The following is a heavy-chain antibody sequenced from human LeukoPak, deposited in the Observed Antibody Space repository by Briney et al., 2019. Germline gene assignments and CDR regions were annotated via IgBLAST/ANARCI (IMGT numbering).Heavy chain of an antibody. Sequence: ASVKVSCKASGYTFTDYYMHWVRQAPGQGLEWMGRINPNSGGTNYAQKFQGRVTMTRDTSISTAYMELSRLRSDDTAVYYCARGVSSYYYGSGSSDYWGQGTLVTVSS. D-gene: IGHD3-10*01. CDR2: INPNSGGT. CDR3: ARGVSSYYYGSGSSDY. J-gene: IGHJ4*02. V-gene: IGHV1-2*06. CDR1: GYTFTDYY.